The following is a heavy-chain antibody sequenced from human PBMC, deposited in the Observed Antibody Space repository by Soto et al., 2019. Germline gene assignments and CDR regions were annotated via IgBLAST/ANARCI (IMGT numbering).Heavy chain of an antibody. Sequence: PGGSLRLSCAASGFTFSSYEMNWVRQAPGKGLERVSYISSSGSTIYYADSVKGRFTISRDNAKNSLYLQMNSLRAEDTAVYYWATNYYDSSGYYPLFDYWGQGTLVTVSS. J-gene: IGHJ4*02. V-gene: IGHV3-48*03. CDR2: ISSSGSTI. CDR3: ATNYYDSSGYYPLFDY. CDR1: GFTFSSYE. D-gene: IGHD3-22*01.